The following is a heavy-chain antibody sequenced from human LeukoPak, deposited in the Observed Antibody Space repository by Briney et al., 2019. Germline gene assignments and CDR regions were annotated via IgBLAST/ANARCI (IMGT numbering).Heavy chain of an antibody. J-gene: IGHJ4*02. D-gene: IGHD3-22*01. Sequence: GGSLRLSCAASGFTFSSYSMNWVRQAPGKGLEWVSSISSSSSYIYYADSVKGRFTISRDNSKNTLYLQMNSLRAEDTAVYYCARDTHYYDSSGYYYLVDYWGQGTLVTVSS. CDR3: ARDTHYYDSSGYYYLVDY. CDR2: ISSSSSYI. CDR1: GFTFSSYS. V-gene: IGHV3-21*01.